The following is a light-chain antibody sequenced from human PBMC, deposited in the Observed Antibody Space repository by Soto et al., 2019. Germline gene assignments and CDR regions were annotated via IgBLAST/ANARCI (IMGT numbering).Light chain of an antibody. J-gene: IGKJ1*01. V-gene: IGKV1-5*01. CDR1: QSISSW. CDR2: DAS. CDR3: QQYNSYMWT. Sequence: DIQMTQSPSTLSASVGDRVTITCRASQSISSWLAWYQQKPGKAPKLLIYDASSLESGVPSRFSGSGSGTEFTLTISSLQHDDFATYYCQQYNSYMWTFGQGNKVDIK.